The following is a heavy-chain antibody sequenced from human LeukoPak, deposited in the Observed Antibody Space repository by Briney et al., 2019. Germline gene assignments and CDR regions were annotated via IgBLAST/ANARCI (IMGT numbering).Heavy chain of an antibody. J-gene: IGHJ3*02. V-gene: IGHV3-23*01. CDR1: GFTFSSYA. CDR3: AKYRITMIVVGGAFDI. Sequence: GGSLRLSRAASGFTFSSYAMSWVRQAPGKGLEWVSAISGSGGSTYYADSVKGRFTISRDNSKNTLYLQMNSLRAEDTAVYYCAKYRITMIVVGGAFDIWGQGTMVTVSS. D-gene: IGHD3-22*01. CDR2: ISGSGGST.